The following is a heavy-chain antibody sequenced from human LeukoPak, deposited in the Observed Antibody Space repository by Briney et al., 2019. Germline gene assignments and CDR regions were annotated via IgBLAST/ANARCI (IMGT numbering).Heavy chain of an antibody. CDR3: ARESPEQWLADYYYYHMDV. CDR1: GFTFSDYY. CDR2: IKQDGSEK. J-gene: IGHJ6*03. V-gene: IGHV3-7*01. Sequence: GGSLRLSCAASGFTFSDYYMSWVRQAPGKGLEWVANIKQDGSEKYYVDSVKGRFTISRDNAKNSLYLQMNSLRAEDTAVYYCARESPEQWLADYYYYHMDVWGKGTTVTVSS. D-gene: IGHD6-19*01.